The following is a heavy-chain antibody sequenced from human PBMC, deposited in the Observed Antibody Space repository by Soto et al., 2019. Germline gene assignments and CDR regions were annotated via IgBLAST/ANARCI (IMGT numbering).Heavy chain of an antibody. J-gene: IGHJ3*02. D-gene: IGHD3-9*01. CDR1: GFTFSSYS. Sequence: PGGSLRLSCTASGFTFSSYSMNWVRQAPGKGLEWVSYISSSSSTIYYADSVKGRFTISRDNAKNSLYLQMNSLRDEDTAVYYCASEAYYDILTGPRPFKAFDIWGQGTMVTVSS. V-gene: IGHV3-48*02. CDR3: ASEAYYDILTGPRPFKAFDI. CDR2: ISSSSSTI.